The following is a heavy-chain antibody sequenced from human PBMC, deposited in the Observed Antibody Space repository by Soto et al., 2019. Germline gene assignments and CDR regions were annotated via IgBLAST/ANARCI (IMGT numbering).Heavy chain of an antibody. CDR3: ASETRVYYYSDGGTNGMDV. CDR1: GGSISSSGYY. V-gene: IGHV4-31*03. CDR2: IYYSGST. D-gene: IGHD3-22*01. Sequence: SETLSLTCTVSGGSISSSGYYWSWIRQHPGKGLEWIGYIYYSGSTYYNPSLKSRVTISVDTSKNQFSLKLSSVTAADTAVYYCASETRVYYYSDGGTNGMDVWGQGTTVTVSS. J-gene: IGHJ6*02.